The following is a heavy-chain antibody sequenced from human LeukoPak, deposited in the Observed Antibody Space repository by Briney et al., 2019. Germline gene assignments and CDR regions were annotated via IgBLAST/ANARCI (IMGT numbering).Heavy chain of an antibody. CDR2: FDPEDGET. V-gene: IGHV1-24*01. J-gene: IGHJ4*02. Sequence: ASVKVSCKVSGYTLTELSMHWVRQAPGKGLEWMGGFDPEDGETIYAQKFQGRVTMTEDTSTDTAYMELSSLRSEDTAVYYCATEEPGYCSSTSCSNRFDYWGQGTLVTVPS. D-gene: IGHD2-2*01. CDR3: ATEEPGYCSSTSCSNRFDY. CDR1: GYTLTELS.